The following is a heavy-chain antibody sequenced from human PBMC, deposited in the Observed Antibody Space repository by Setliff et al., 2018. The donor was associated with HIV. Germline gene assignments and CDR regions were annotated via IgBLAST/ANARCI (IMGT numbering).Heavy chain of an antibody. D-gene: IGHD3-22*01. V-gene: IGHV4-59*01. CDR2: IYYSGST. CDR1: GGSISSYY. Sequence: SETLSLTCTVSGGSISSYYWSWIRQPPGKGLEWIGYIYYSGSTNYNPSLKSRVTISVDTSKNQFSLKLSSVTAADTAVYYCARSGVYYYDSSGHFDYWGQGTLVTAPQ. CDR3: ARSGVYYYDSSGHFDY. J-gene: IGHJ4*02.